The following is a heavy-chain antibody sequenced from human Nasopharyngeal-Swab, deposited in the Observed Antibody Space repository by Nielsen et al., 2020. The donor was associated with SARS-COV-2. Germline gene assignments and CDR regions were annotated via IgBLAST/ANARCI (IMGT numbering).Heavy chain of an antibody. J-gene: IGHJ4*02. V-gene: IGHV3-15*01. CDR1: GITFSDAW. CDR3: ARLGSFDQ. CDR2: IRSRSNGGTT. Sequence: GESLKISCAVSGITFSDAWMTWVRQAPGKGLAWIGRIRSRSNGGTTDYGAPLEGRFSISRDDSENTVYLQMNDLKTEDTAVYYCARLGSFDQWGQGTLVIVS.